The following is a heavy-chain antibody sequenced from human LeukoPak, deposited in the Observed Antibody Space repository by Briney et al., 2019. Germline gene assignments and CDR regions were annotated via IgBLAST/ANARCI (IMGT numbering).Heavy chain of an antibody. D-gene: IGHD3-3*01. Sequence: PGRSLRLSCAASGFTFSSYAMHWVRQAPGKGLEWVAVISYDGSNKYYADSVKGRFTISRDNSKNTLYLQMNSLRAEDTAVYYCARVREYYDFWSGYPYWGQGTLVTVSS. V-gene: IGHV3-30-3*01. CDR2: ISYDGSNK. J-gene: IGHJ4*02. CDR3: ARVREYYDFWSGYPY. CDR1: GFTFSSYA.